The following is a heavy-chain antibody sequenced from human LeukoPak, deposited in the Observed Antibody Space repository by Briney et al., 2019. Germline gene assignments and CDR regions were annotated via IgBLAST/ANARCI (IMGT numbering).Heavy chain of an antibody. Sequence: GASVKVSCKASGGTFSSYAISWVRQAPGQGLEWMGRIIPILGIANYAQKFQGRVTITADKSTSTAYMELSSLRSEDTAVYYCASQPGGNDNALDYWGPGTQVTVSS. J-gene: IGHJ4*02. CDR2: IIPILGIA. CDR1: GGTFSSYA. V-gene: IGHV1-69*04. CDR3: ASQPGGNDNALDY. D-gene: IGHD1-1*01.